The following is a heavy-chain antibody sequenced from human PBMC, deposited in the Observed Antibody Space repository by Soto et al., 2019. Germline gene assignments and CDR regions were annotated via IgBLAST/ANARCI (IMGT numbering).Heavy chain of an antibody. J-gene: IGHJ5*02. Sequence: AETLCLTCTVSGVSISSSSYYWGWIRQPPGKGLEWIGSIYYSGTTYNNPPLKSRVTISVDTSKNQFSLQLSSVTAADTAVYYCARQPRIEVAGTRFDPWGQRTLVTLSS. CDR1: GVSISSSSYY. CDR2: IYYSGTT. V-gene: IGHV4-39*01. CDR3: ARQPRIEVAGTRFDP. D-gene: IGHD6-19*01.